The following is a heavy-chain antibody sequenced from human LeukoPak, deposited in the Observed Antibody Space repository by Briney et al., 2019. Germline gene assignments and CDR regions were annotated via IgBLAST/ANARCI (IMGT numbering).Heavy chain of an antibody. CDR2: IYYSGST. J-gene: IGHJ2*01. CDR1: GGSISSSSYY. D-gene: IGHD6-13*01. V-gene: IGHV4-61*05. CDR3: ARRWGDSSSFSGWYFDL. Sequence: SETLSLTCTVSGGSISSSSYYWSWIRQPPGKGLEWIGYIYYSGSTNYNPSLKSRVTISVDTSKNQFSLKLSSVTAADTAVYYCARRWGDSSSFSGWYFDLWGRGTLVTVSS.